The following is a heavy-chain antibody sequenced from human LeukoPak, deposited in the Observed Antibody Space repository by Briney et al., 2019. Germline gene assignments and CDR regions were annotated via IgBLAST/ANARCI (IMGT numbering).Heavy chain of an antibody. CDR2: MNPNSGNT. D-gene: IGHD3-9*01. CDR3: ARVQVRLRYFDWLLGGPNWFDP. CDR1: GYTFTSYD. V-gene: IGHV1-8*03. J-gene: IGHJ5*02. Sequence: GASVKVSCKASGYTFTSYDINWVRQATGQGLEWMGWMNPNSGNTGYAQKFQGRVTITRNTSISTAYMELSSLRSEDTAVYYCARVQVRLRYFDWLLGGPNWFDPWGQGTLVTVSS.